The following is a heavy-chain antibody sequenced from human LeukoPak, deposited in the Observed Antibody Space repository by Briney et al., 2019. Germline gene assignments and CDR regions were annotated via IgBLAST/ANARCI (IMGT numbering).Heavy chain of an antibody. D-gene: IGHD3-16*01. CDR3: ARHHPPYEYDDY. CDR1: GGTFSSYA. J-gene: IGHJ4*02. CDR2: IIPIFGTA. V-gene: IGHV1-69*05. Sequence: GASVKVSCKASGGTFSSYAISWVRQAPGQGLEWMGRIIPIFGTANYAQKFQGRVTITTDESTSTAYMELSSLRSEDTAVYYCARHHPPYEYDDYWGQGTLVTVSS.